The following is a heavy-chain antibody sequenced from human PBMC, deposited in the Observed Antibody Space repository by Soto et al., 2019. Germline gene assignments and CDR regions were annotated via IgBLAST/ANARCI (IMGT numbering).Heavy chain of an antibody. CDR3: ARELHGGSYGMDV. J-gene: IGHJ6*02. Sequence: EVQLVESGGGLVQPGGSLRLSCAASGFTFSNYDMHWVRQVTGKGLEWVSGITTAGDTYYPGSVKGRFTISREKAKNSVYLQMNSLSAADTAVYYCARELHGGSYGMDVWGQGTTVTVSS. V-gene: IGHV3-13*01. CDR2: ITTAGDT. CDR1: GFTFSNYD.